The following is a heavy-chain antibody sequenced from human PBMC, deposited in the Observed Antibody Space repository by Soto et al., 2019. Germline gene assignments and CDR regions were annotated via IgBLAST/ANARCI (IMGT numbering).Heavy chain of an antibody. V-gene: IGHV3-30*03. J-gene: IGHJ4*02. CDR2: ISYDGSLQ. Sequence: QAQLVESGGGVVQPGRSLRLSCAASGFAFSSYGMHWARQAPGTGLEWVAVISYDGSLQHYADSVKGRFTISRDNSKNMVLLQISSLRAEDTAVYYCVSDRGYGHASVPYSWGQGTLVSVSS. CDR1: GFAFSSYG. D-gene: IGHD5-18*01. CDR3: VSDRGYGHASVPYS.